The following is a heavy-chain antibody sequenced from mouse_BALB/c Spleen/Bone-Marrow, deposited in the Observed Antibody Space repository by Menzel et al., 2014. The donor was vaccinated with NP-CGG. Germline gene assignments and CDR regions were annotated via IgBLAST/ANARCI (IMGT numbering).Heavy chain of an antibody. J-gene: IGHJ2*01. CDR2: INPGSAST. CDR3: ARYYSYFLY. V-gene: IGHV1-54*01. Sequence: QVQLQQSGAELVRPGTSVQVSCKASGYAFTDYLMGWLKKRPGQGLDWIGGINPGSASTNYNEKFKYKATLTADKSSSTDYMQLSSLRSDDSAVYFCARYYSYFLYWCQGPILTVSS. D-gene: IGHD2-12*01. CDR1: GYAFTDYL.